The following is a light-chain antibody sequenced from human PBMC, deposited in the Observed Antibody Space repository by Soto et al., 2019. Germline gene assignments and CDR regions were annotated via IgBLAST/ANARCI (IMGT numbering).Light chain of an antibody. V-gene: IGKV1-39*01. CDR1: QSISNY. J-gene: IGKJ5*01. Sequence: DIQLTQSQYSLSASLGDRVTLTCRASQSISNYLNWYQQKPGKAPKVLIYAASNLQSGVPSRFSGSGSGTDFTLTISSLQPDDFATYYCQQYNTYSTFGQGTRLEI. CDR3: QQYNTYST. CDR2: AAS.